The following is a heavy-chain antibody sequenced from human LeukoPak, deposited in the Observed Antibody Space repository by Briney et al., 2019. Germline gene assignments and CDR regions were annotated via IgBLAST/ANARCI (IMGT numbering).Heavy chain of an antibody. D-gene: IGHD1-26*01. CDR2: IASDGSST. V-gene: IGHV3-74*01. Sequence: GGSLRLSCADSGFTFSSNWMHWVRQAPGKGLVWVSRIASDGSSTDYADSVKGRFTISRDNSKNTLYLQMNSLRAEDTAVYYCARDLDSGSYSGYYYYGMDVWGLGTTVTVSS. J-gene: IGHJ6*02. CDR1: GFTFSSNW. CDR3: ARDLDSGSYSGYYYYGMDV.